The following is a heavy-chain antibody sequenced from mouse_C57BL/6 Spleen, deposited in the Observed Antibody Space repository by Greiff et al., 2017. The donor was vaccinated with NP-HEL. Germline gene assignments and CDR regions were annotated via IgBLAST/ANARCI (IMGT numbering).Heavy chain of an antibody. CDR1: GYTFTSYW. CDR3: ARRSGSSSYYFDD. V-gene: IGHV1-52*01. CDR2: IDPSDSET. Sequence: QVQLQQPGAELVRPGSSVKLSCKASGYTFTSYWMHWVKQRPIQGLEWIGNIDPSDSETHYNQKFKDKATLTVDKSSSTAYMQLSSLTSEDSAVYYCARRSGSSSYYFDDWGQGTTLTVSS. D-gene: IGHD1-1*01. J-gene: IGHJ2*01.